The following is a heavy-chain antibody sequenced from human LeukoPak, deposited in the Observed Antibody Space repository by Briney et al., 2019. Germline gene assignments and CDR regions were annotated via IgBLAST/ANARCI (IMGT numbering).Heavy chain of an antibody. CDR1: GGSISSYY. D-gene: IGHD3-3*01. Sequence: SETLSLTCTVSGGSISSYYWSWIRQPAGKGLEWIGRIYTSGSTNYNPSPKSRVTISVDKSKNQFSLKLSSVTAADTAVYYCARTLDFWSGYDYYYMDVWGKGTTVTVPS. V-gene: IGHV4-4*07. J-gene: IGHJ6*03. CDR2: IYTSGST. CDR3: ARTLDFWSGYDYYYMDV.